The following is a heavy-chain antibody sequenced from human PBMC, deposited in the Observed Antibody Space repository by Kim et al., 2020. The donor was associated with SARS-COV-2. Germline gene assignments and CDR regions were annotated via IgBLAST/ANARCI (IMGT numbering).Heavy chain of an antibody. J-gene: IGHJ3*02. CDR2: MNPNSGNT. Sequence: ASVKVSCKASGYTFTSYDINWVRQATGQGLEWMRWMNPNSGNTGYAQKFQGRVTMTRNTSISTAYMELSSLRSEDTAVYYCASSRRSGYRAFDIWGQGTMVTVSS. V-gene: IGHV1-8*01. CDR1: GYTFTSYD. CDR3: ASSRRSGYRAFDI. D-gene: IGHD5-12*01.